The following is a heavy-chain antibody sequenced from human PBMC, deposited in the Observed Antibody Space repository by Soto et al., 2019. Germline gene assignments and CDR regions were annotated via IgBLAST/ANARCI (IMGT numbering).Heavy chain of an antibody. CDR1: GFSISSGYH. V-gene: IGHV4-38-2*02. CDR3: AKDPGSSWYFLNDY. J-gene: IGHJ4*02. D-gene: IGHD6-13*01. Sequence: KPSETLSLTCAVSGFSISSGYHWGWVRQPPGKGLEWIGSVYQGGQTFYSPSLKSRVTMSVDTSKNQFSLKLNSVTAADTAVYYCAKDPGSSWYFLNDYWGQGPLVTVSS. CDR2: VYQGGQT.